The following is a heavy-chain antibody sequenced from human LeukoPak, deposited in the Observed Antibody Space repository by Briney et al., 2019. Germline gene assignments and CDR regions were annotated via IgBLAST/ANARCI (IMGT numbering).Heavy chain of an antibody. V-gene: IGHV4-34*01. D-gene: IGHD3-22*01. J-gene: IGHJ4*02. Sequence: SETLSLTCAVYGGSFSGYYWSWIRQPRGKGLEWIGEVNHSGSTNDNPSLKSRVTISVDTSKNQISLKLSSVTAADTAVYYCARGTSSTRITMIVVVRKYFDYWGQGTLVTVSS. CDR2: VNHSGST. CDR3: ARGTSSTRITMIVVVRKYFDY. CDR1: GGSFSGYY.